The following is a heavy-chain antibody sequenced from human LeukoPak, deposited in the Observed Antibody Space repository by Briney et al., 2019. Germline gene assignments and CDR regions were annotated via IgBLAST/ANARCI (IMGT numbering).Heavy chain of an antibody. CDR1: GFTFSSYG. Sequence: GGSLRLSCAASGFTFSSYGMHWVRQAPGKGLEWVAFIRYDGSNKYYADSVKGRFTISRDNAKNSLYLQMNSLRAEDTAVYYCARDGYCSGSSCYSTTDYWGQGTLVTVSS. CDR3: ARDGYCSGSSCYSTTDY. J-gene: IGHJ4*02. D-gene: IGHD2-15*01. CDR2: IRYDGSNK. V-gene: IGHV3-30*02.